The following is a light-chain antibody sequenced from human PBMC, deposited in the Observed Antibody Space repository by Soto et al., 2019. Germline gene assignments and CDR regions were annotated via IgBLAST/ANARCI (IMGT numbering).Light chain of an antibody. CDR3: QSYDNRLSAYV. CDR1: SSDVGGYNY. CDR2: EVT. J-gene: IGLJ1*01. V-gene: IGLV2-8*01. Sequence: QSALTQPPSASGSPGQSVTISCTGTSSDVGGYNYVSWYQHHPGKAPKLMIYEVTKRPSGVPDRFSGSQSGTSASLAITGLQPGDEADYYCQSYDNRLSAYVFGTGTKVTVL.